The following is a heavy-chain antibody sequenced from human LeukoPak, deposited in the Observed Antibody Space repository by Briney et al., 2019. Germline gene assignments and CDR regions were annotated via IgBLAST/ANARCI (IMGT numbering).Heavy chain of an antibody. J-gene: IGHJ2*01. CDR3: AREDGDGYFDL. CDR1: GFTVSSNY. Sequence: GGSLRLSCAASGFTVSSNYMSWVRQAPGKGLEWVSVIYNGGSTYYADPVKGRFTISRDNSQNTLYLQMNSLRAEDTAVYYCAREDGDGYFDLWGRGTLVTASS. CDR2: IYNGGST. V-gene: IGHV3-53*01.